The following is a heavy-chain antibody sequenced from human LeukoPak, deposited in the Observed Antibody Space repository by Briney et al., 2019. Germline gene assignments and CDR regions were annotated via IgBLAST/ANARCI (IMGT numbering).Heavy chain of an antibody. D-gene: IGHD5-24*01. CDR2: IIPIFGTA. J-gene: IGHJ4*02. CDR1: VGTFSSYA. V-gene: IGHV1-69*13. CDR3: ARDGRDGYNYRVPFDY. Sequence: SVKVSCKASVGTFSSYAISWERQAPGQGLEWMGGIIPIFGTANYAQKFQGRVTITADESTSTAYMELSSLTSEDTSVYYCARDGRDGYNYRVPFDYWGQGTLVTVSS.